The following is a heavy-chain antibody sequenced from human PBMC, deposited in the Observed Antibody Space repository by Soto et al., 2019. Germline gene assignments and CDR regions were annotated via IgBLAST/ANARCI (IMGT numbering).Heavy chain of an antibody. D-gene: IGHD6-19*01. J-gene: IGHJ1*01. CDR3: ARESGGWRTPEYFQH. CDR2: IIPILGIA. V-gene: IGHV1-69*04. CDR1: GGTFSSYT. Sequence: ASVKVSCKASGGTFSSYTISWVRQAPGQGLEWMGRIIPILGIANYAQKFQGRVTITADKSTSTAYMELSSLRSEDTAVYYCARESGGWRTPEYFQHWGQGTLVTVSS.